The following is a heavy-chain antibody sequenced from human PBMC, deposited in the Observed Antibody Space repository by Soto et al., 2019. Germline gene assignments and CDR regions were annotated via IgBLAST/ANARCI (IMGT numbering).Heavy chain of an antibody. D-gene: IGHD6-19*01. CDR3: ASSGWWYFDY. CDR2: ISYSGST. CDR1: GGSFSPYY. Sequence: SETLSLTCTVSGGSFSPYYWSWIRQSPRKGLEWIGYISYSGSTNYNPSLKSRVTISADTSKNQFSLKLSSVTAADTAVYYCASSGWWYFDYWGQGTLVTVSS. J-gene: IGHJ4*02. V-gene: IGHV4-59*08.